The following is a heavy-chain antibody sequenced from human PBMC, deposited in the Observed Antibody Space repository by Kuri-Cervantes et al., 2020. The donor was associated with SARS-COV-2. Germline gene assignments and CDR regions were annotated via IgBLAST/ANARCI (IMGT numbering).Heavy chain of an antibody. CDR2: IYYSGST. CDR3: ARGLAYCGGDCYSDYYYYGMDV. Sequence: SETLSLTCTVSGGSISSSSYYWGWIRQPPGKGLEWIGSIYYSGSTNYNPSLKSRVTISVDTSKNQFSLKLSSVTAADTAVYYCARGLAYCGGDCYSDYYYYGMDVWGQGTTVTVSS. J-gene: IGHJ6*02. CDR1: GGSISSSSYY. D-gene: IGHD2-21*02. V-gene: IGHV4-39*07.